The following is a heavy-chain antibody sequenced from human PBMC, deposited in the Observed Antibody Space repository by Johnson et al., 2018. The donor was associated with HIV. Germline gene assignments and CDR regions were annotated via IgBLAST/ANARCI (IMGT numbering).Heavy chain of an antibody. J-gene: IGHJ3*01. CDR3: ASGDDDGF. Sequence: VQLVESGGGLVKPGGSLRLSCAASGFTFINAWMSWVRQAPGKGLEWVGRIKSKTDGGTTDYAAPVKGRFTISRDDSKNTLYLQMNSLRAEDTAVYFCASGDDDGFWGQGTKVTVSS. V-gene: IGHV3-15*01. CDR1: GFTFINAW. D-gene: IGHD5-12*01. CDR2: IKSKTDGGTT.